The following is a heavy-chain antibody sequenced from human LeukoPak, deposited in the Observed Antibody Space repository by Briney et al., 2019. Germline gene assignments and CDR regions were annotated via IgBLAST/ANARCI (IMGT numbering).Heavy chain of an antibody. CDR2: ISGSGGST. J-gene: IGHJ6*03. CDR1: GFTFSSYG. D-gene: IGHD6-13*01. V-gene: IGHV3-23*01. CDR3: AKDGLGRAGISGYYMDV. Sequence: GGTLRLSCAASGFTFSSYGMSWVRQAPGKGLEWVSAISGSGGSTYYADSVKGRFTISRDNSKNTLYLQMNSLRAEDTAVYYCAKDGLGRAGISGYYMDVWGKGTTVTISS.